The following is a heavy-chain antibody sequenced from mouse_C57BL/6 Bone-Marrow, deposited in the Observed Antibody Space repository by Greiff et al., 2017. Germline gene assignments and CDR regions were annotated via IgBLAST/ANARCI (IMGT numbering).Heavy chain of an antibody. D-gene: IGHD1-1*01. CDR3: ARIYYGSRAWFAY. J-gene: IGHJ3*01. Sequence: QVHVKRSGAELAKPGASVKLSCKASGYTFTSYWMHWVKQRPGQGLEWIGYINPSSGYTKYNQKFKDKATLTADKSSSTAYMQLSSLTYEDSAVYYCARIYYGSRAWFAYWGQGTLVTVSA. CDR2: INPSSGYT. V-gene: IGHV1-7*01. CDR1: GYTFTSYW.